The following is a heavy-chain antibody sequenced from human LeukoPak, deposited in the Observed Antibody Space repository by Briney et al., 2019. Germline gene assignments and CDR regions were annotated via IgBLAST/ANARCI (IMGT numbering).Heavy chain of an antibody. CDR3: ARESVDILTGYFHIDY. V-gene: IGHV3-11*04. CDR1: GFTFSDYY. J-gene: IGHJ4*02. CDR2: ISSSGSTI. Sequence: GGSLRLSCAASGFTFSDYYMSWIRQAPGKGLEWVSYISSSGSTIYYADSVKGRFTISRDNAKNSLYLQMNSLRAEDTAVYYCARESVDILTGYFHIDYWGQGTLVTVSS. D-gene: IGHD3-9*01.